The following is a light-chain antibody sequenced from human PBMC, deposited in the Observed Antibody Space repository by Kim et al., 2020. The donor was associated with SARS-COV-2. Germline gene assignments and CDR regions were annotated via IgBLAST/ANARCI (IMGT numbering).Light chain of an antibody. Sequence: SCELTQDPAVSVALGQTVRITCRGDSLRSYYATWYQQKAGQAPVLVIYGKNNRPSGIPDRFSGSSSGNTASLTITGAQAEDEADYYCKSRGASGNVVFGGGTKLTVL. CDR3: KSRGASGNVV. J-gene: IGLJ2*01. CDR2: GKN. CDR1: SLRSYY. V-gene: IGLV3-19*01.